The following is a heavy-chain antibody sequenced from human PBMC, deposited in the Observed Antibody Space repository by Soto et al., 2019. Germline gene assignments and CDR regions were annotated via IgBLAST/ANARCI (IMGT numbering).Heavy chain of an antibody. Sequence: QVHLEESGGGLVKPGGSLRLSCIASGFTFSDYYMSWIRQAPGKGLEWVADISNSGKIRHHADSVEGRFTISRDNARDSRYLQMNGLRPEDSAIYYCARDHGGGGLTLESWGQGTLVTVSS. CDR3: ARDHGGGGLTLES. V-gene: IGHV3-11*01. CDR1: GFTFSDYY. CDR2: ISNSGKIR. J-gene: IGHJ4*02. D-gene: IGHD3-16*01.